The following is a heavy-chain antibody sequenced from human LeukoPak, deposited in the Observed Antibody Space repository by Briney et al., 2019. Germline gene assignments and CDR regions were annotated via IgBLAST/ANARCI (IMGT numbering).Heavy chain of an antibody. J-gene: IGHJ4*02. V-gene: IGHV4-61*02. CDR1: GGSISSGSYY. CDR2: IYTSGST. Sequence: SQTLSLTCTVSGGSISSGSYYWSWIRQPAGKGLEWIGRIYTSGSTNYNPSLKSRVTISVDTSKSQFSLKLSSVTAADTAVYYCARGEYYDILTGLVFDYWGQGTLVTVSS. CDR3: ARGEYYDILTGLVFDY. D-gene: IGHD3-9*01.